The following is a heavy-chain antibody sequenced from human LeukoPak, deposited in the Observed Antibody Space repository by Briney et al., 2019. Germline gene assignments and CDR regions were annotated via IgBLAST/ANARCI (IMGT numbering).Heavy chain of an antibody. CDR3: ASSMGQQLVLMGIDWGFDP. V-gene: IGHV1-69*05. D-gene: IGHD6-13*01. CDR1: GGTFSSYV. CDR2: IIPIFGTA. J-gene: IGHJ5*02. Sequence: ASVKVSCKASGGTFSSYVISWVRQAPGQGLEWMGGIIPIFGTANYAQKFQGRVTITTDESTSTAYMELSSLRSEDTAVYYCASSMGQQLVLMGIDWGFDPWGQGTLVTVSS.